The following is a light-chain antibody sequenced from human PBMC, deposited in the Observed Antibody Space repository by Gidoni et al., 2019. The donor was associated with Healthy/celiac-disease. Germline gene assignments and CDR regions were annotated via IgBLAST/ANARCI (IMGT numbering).Light chain of an antibody. CDR1: TRDVGGHNF. CDR2: AVS. Sequence: QPATTQPASVSAAPGQSITISCPGTTRDVGGHNFVSWYQQHPGKAPKLMIYAVSNRPSGVSNRFSGSKSGNTASLTISGLQAEDEADYYCSSYTSGPGVVFGGGTKLTVL. CDR3: SSYTSGPGVV. V-gene: IGLV2-14*01. J-gene: IGLJ2*01.